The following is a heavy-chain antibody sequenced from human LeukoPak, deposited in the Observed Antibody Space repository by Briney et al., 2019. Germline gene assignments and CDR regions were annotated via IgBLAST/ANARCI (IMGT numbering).Heavy chain of an antibody. Sequence: PGGSLRLSCVASGFSLSSHGMSWVRQAPGKGLEWVSSIDEGGVNTYYADSVKGRFTISRDNSKNTLYLQMNSLRAEDTAVYYCTKDSGTYFHYFDYWGQGTPVTVSS. CDR3: TKDSGTYFHYFDY. V-gene: IGHV3-23*01. CDR1: GFSLSSHG. D-gene: IGHD1-26*01. J-gene: IGHJ4*02. CDR2: IDEGGVNT.